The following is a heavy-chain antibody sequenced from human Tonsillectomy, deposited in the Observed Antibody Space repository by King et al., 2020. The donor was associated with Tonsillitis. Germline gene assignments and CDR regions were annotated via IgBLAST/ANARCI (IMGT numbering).Heavy chain of an antibody. V-gene: IGHV5-51*01. Sequence: QLVQSGAEVKKPGESLKISCKGSGYSFTSFWLGWVRQMPGKGLEWMGIIYPCDSDTRYNPSFQGQFTISADKSISTTYLQWSSLKASDTAMYYCARAPRGDDAFDYWGQGTMVTVSS. CDR2: IYPCDSDT. J-gene: IGHJ3*01. CDR3: ARAPRGDDAFDY. CDR1: GYSFTSFW.